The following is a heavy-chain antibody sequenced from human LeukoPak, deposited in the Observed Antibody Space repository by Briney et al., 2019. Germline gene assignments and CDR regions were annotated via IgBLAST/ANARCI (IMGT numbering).Heavy chain of an antibody. CDR1: GFTFGDYS. V-gene: IGHV3-20*04. CDR3: ASLPKDTAMANDAFDI. CDR2: INWNGGST. Sequence: GGSLRLSCAASGFTFGDYSMSWVRQAPGKGLEWVSGINWNGGSTGYADSVKGRFTISRDNAKNSLYLQMNSLRAEDTALYYCASLPKDTAMANDAFDIWGQGTMVTVSS. D-gene: IGHD5-18*01. J-gene: IGHJ3*02.